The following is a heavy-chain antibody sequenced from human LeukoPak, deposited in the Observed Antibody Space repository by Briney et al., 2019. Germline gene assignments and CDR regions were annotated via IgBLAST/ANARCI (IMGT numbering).Heavy chain of an antibody. CDR1: GGSISSYY. V-gene: IGHV4-4*07. CDR2: IYTSGST. D-gene: IGHD5-12*01. Sequence: SETLSLTCTVSGGSISSYYWSWIRQPAGKGLEWIGRIYTSGSTDYNPSLKSRVTMSVDTSKNQFSLKLSSVTAADTAVYYCARVWIAYSGYDSLGYFDYWGQGTLVTVSS. J-gene: IGHJ4*02. CDR3: ARVWIAYSGYDSLGYFDY.